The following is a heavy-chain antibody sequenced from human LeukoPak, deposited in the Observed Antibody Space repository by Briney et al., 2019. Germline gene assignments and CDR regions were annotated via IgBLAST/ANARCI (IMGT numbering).Heavy chain of an antibody. CDR1: GYSISSGYY. J-gene: IGHJ6*03. Sequence: SETLSLTCAVSGYSISSGYYWGWIRQPPGKGLEWIGSIYHSGSTYYNPSLKSRVTISVDTSKNQFSLKLSSVIAADTAVYYCARLFWATVTTQYYYYYYMDVWGKGTTVTVSS. V-gene: IGHV4-38-2*01. D-gene: IGHD4-17*01. CDR3: ARLFWATVTTQYYYYYYMDV. CDR2: IYHSGST.